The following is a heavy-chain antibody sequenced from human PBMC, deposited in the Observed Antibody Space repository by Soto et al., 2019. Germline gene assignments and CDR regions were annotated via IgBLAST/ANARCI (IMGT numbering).Heavy chain of an antibody. CDR3: ARDTRRDGYSGYFDL. J-gene: IGHJ2*01. CDR2: ISYDGSNK. CDR1: GFTFSSYA. Sequence: QVQLVESGGGVVQPGRSLRLSCAASGFTFSSYAMHWVRQAPGKGLEWVAVISYDGSNKYYADSVKGRFTISRDNSKNPLYLQMNSLRAEDTAVYYCARDTRRDGYSGYFDLWGRGTLVTVSS. D-gene: IGHD5-18*01. V-gene: IGHV3-30-3*01.